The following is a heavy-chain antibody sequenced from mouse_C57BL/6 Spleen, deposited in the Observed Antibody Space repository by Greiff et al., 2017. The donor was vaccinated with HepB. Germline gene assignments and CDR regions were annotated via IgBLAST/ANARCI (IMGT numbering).Heavy chain of an antibody. CDR1: GYTFTGYW. Sequence: QVQLKQSGAELMKPGASVKLSCKATGYTFTGYWIEWVKQRPGHGLEWIGEILPGSGSTNYNEKFKGKATFTADTSSNTAYMQLSSLTTEDSAIYYCARAVHAYGSSSYFDYWGQGTTLTVSS. CDR3: ARAVHAYGSSSYFDY. D-gene: IGHD1-1*01. J-gene: IGHJ2*01. CDR2: ILPGSGST. V-gene: IGHV1-9*01.